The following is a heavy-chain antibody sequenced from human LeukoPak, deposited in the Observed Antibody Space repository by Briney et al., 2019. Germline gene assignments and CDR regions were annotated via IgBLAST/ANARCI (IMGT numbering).Heavy chain of an antibody. D-gene: IGHD4-11*01. CDR3: AGYDHSNYLAY. J-gene: IGHJ4*02. CDR2: IHANGDA. Sequence: SETLSLTCTVSGVSISSNYWSWIRQPPGKGLEWNGLEWIGYIHANGDANYNPSLNRRVTMSLDSSRRHLSLNLSSLTAADTAVYFCAGYDHSNYLAYWGQGILVTVSS. CDR1: GVSISSNY. V-gene: IGHV4-4*08.